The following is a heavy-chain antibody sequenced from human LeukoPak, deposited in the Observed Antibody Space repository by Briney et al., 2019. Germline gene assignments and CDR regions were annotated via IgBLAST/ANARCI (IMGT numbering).Heavy chain of an antibody. V-gene: IGHV4-39*07. CDR2: FYYSGST. J-gene: IGHJ5*02. CDR3: AREGTAGTNLNWFDP. CDR1: GGSISSSSYY. Sequence: SETLSLTCTVSGGSISSSSYYWAWIRQPPGKGLEWIGSFYYSGSTYYKPSLKSRVTISGDTSKNQFSLKLSSVTAADTAVYYCAREGTAGTNLNWFDPWGQGTLVTVSS. D-gene: IGHD1-1*01.